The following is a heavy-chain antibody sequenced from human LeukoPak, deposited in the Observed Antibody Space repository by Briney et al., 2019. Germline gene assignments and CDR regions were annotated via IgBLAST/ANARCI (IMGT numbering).Heavy chain of an antibody. CDR3: AGYLYSSGYYYYFDY. D-gene: IGHD3-22*01. Sequence: GESLKISCKGSGYSFTSYWIGWVRQMPGKGLEWMGIIYPGDSDTRYSPSFQGQVTISADKSISTAYLQWSSLKASDTAMYYCAGYLYSSGYYYYFDYWGQGTLVTVSS. V-gene: IGHV5-51*01. CDR2: IYPGDSDT. J-gene: IGHJ4*02. CDR1: GYSFTSYW.